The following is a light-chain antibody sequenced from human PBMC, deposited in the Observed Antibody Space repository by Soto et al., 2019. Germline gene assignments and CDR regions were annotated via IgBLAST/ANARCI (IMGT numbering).Light chain of an antibody. CDR2: GAS. J-gene: IGKJ3*01. CDR3: HQYGTAPLT. V-gene: IGKV3-20*01. Sequence: ELVLTQSPGTLSLSPGESATLSYRASQSVAANYLAWHQQKRGQAPRLLIYGASSRATGIPDRFSGSGSGTDFTVTISRLEHEDFSVYYCHQYGTAPLTFGPGTKVEIK. CDR1: QSVAANY.